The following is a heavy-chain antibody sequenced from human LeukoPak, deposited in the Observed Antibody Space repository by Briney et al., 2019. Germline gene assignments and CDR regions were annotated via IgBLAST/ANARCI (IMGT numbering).Heavy chain of an antibody. J-gene: IGHJ4*02. Sequence: GGSLRLSCAASGFTFSSYSMNWVRQAPGKGLEWVSTINWNGGSTGYADSVKGRFTISRDNAKNTLYLQMNSLRAEDTAVYYCARRAGAYTHPYDYWGQGTLVTVSS. CDR2: INWNGGST. D-gene: IGHD3-16*01. CDR1: GFTFSSYS. V-gene: IGHV3-20*04. CDR3: ARRAGAYTHPYDY.